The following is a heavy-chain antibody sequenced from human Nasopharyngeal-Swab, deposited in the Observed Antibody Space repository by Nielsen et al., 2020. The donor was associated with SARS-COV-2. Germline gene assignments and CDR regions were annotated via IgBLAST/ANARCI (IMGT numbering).Heavy chain of an antibody. CDR3: ARDTSVDIVLLYYGMDV. CDR2: ISFDGSKK. CDR1: GFTFNSHG. D-gene: IGHD5-12*01. V-gene: IGHV3-30*03. J-gene: IGHJ6*02. Sequence: GESLKISCAASGFTFNSHGMHWVRQAPGKGLEWVAVISFDGSKKYYADSVKGRFTISRDSSKNTLYLQMNSLRAEDTAVYYCARDTSVDIVLLYYGMDVWGQGTTVTVFS.